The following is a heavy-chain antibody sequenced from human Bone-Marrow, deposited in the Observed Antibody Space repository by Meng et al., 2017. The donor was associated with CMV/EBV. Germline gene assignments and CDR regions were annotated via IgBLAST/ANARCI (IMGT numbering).Heavy chain of an antibody. CDR2: ISSSSSYI. V-gene: IGHV3-21*01. CDR3: ARVYYYYDSSGYLSGLDY. J-gene: IGHJ4*02. CDR1: TFSSYS. Sequence: TFSSYSINWVRQAPGKGLEWVSSISSSSSYIYYADSVKGRFTISRDNAKNSLYLQMNSLRAEDTAVYYCARVYYYYDSSGYLSGLDYWGQGTLVTVSS. D-gene: IGHD3-22*01.